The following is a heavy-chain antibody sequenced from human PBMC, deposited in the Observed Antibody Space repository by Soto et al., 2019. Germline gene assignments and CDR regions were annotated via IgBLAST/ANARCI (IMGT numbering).Heavy chain of an antibody. Sequence: SETLSLTCTISGDPLNIQNDYWTWIRHLPGKGLQWIGYLHFSGSTYYNPSLESRVSISTDTAKTQFSLELTSVTVADTAVYYCARASYSYGYPSPLTFDRWCQGILVTVSS. CDR2: LHFSGST. V-gene: IGHV4-31*03. J-gene: IGHJ4*02. CDR1: GDPLNIQNDY. CDR3: ARASYSYGYPSPLTFDR. D-gene: IGHD5-18*01.